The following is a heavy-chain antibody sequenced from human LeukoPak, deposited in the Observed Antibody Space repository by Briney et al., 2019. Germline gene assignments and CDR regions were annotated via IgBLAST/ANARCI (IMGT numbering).Heavy chain of an antibody. V-gene: IGHV3-7*01. CDR2: IKQDGSEK. CDR3: ARAEEYYDFWSGYSKALDY. CDR1: GFTFSSYS. D-gene: IGHD3-3*01. Sequence: GGSLRLSCAASGFTFSSYSMNWVRQAPGKGLEWVANIKQDGSEKYYVDSVKGRFTISRDNAKNSLYLQMNSLRAEDTAVYYCARAEEYYDFWSGYSKALDYWGQGTLVTVSS. J-gene: IGHJ4*02.